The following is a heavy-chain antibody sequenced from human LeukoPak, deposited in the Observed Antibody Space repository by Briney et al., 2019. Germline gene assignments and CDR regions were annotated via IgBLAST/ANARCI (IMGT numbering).Heavy chain of an antibody. D-gene: IGHD3-10*01. J-gene: IGHJ4*02. CDR2: ISGSGGST. CDR3: ARAPGSLDY. CDR1: GFSVRSNY. V-gene: IGHV3-23*01. Sequence: GGSLRLSCAASGFSVRSNYMSWVRQAPGKGLEWVSAISGSGGSTYYADSVKGRFTISRDNSKNTLYLQMDSLRAEDTAVYYCARAPGSLDYWGQGTLVTVSS.